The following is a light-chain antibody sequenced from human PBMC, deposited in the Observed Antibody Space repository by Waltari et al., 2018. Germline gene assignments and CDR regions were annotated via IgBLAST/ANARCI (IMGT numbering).Light chain of an antibody. CDR3: QQYVSSPVT. CDR2: GSS. CDR1: QSVSSTY. V-gene: IGKV3-20*01. J-gene: IGKJ4*01. Sequence: ELVLTQSPGTLSLSPGERATLSCRVSQSVSSTYLAWYQQKAGQAPRLLIYGSSTRATGIPDRFSGSGSGTEFTLTISRLEPEDFAVYYCQQYVSSPVTFGGGTKVEIK.